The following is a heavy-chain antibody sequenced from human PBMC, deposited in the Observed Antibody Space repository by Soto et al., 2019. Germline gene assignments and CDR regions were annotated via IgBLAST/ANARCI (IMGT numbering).Heavy chain of an antibody. V-gene: IGHV4-31*02. CDR2: IYYSGST. D-gene: IGHD3-22*01. CDR3: ARDLGDSSGYLDY. CDR1: GGSISSGGYY. J-gene: IGHJ4*02. Sequence: SETLSLTWTVSGGSISSGGYYWSWIRQHPGKGLEWIGYIYYSGSTYYNPSLKSRVTISVDTSKNQFSLKLSSVTAADTAVYYCARDLGDSSGYLDYWGQGTLVTVSS.